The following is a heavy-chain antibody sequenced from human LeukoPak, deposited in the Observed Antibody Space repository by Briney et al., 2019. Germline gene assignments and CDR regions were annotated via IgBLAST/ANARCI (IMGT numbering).Heavy chain of an antibody. CDR3: ARGGLTGTRYYFDF. J-gene: IGHJ4*02. D-gene: IGHD1-1*01. CDR2: ISGNGKSV. Sequence: PGRSLRLSCTASGFNFDDYTMHWVRQVPGKGLEWVSGISGNGKSVGYADSVKARFTISRDSAKQSLYLLMTKLRPEDTALYYCARGGLTGTRYYFDFWGQGTLVTTSS. CDR1: GFNFDDYT. V-gene: IGHV3-9*01.